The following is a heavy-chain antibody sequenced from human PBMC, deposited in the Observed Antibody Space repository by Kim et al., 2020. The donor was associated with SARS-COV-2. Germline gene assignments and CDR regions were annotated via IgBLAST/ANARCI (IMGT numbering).Heavy chain of an antibody. CDR3: AKDRTVTTLYILPSGY. Sequence: VKGRFTISRDNSKNTLYLQMNSLRAENTAVYYCAKDRTVTTLYILPSGYWGRGTLVTVSS. D-gene: IGHD4-17*01. J-gene: IGHJ4*02. V-gene: IGHV3-23*01.